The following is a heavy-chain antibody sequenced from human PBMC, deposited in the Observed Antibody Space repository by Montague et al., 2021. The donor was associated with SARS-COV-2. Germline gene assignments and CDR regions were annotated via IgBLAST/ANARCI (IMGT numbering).Heavy chain of an antibody. J-gene: IGHJ4*01. Sequence: SLRLSCAASGFAFSSSWMSWVRQSPGKGLEWVAIMKYDGSEKYYVDSVKGRSTISRDNARRSVFLQMNSLRAEDTAVYFCARDPNSSGGNMGSFWGRGTLVSVSS. CDR2: MKYDGSEK. CDR3: ARDPNSSGGNMGSF. CDR1: GFAFSSSW. V-gene: IGHV3-7*01. D-gene: IGHD6-19*01.